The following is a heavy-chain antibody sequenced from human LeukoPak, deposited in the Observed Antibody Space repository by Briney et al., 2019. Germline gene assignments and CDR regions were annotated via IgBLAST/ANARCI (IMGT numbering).Heavy chain of an antibody. J-gene: IGHJ4*02. CDR3: ARGPLIAAAGTW. V-gene: IGHV3-74*01. CDR1: GFTFNNYW. Sequence: GGSLRLSCTASGFTFNNYWMHWVRQAPGKGPVWVSRINTDGSSTSYADSVKGRFTISRDNAKNSLFLQMNSLRAEDTAVYYCARGPLIAAAGTWWGQGTLVTVSS. D-gene: IGHD6-13*01. CDR2: INTDGSST.